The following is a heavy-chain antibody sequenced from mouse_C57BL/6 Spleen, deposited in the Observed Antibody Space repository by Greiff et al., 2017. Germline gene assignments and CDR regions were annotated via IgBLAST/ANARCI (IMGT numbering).Heavy chain of an antibody. V-gene: IGHV1-64*01. CDR1: GYTFTSYW. D-gene: IGHD2-5*01. CDR3: ARDSNYVSY. CDR2: IHPNSGST. J-gene: IGHJ3*01. Sequence: QVQLKQPGAELVKPGASVKLSCKASGYTFTSYWMHWVKQRPGQGLEWIGMIHPNSGSTKYNEKFKSKAKLTVDKSSSTAYMQLSSMTSEDYAVYYCARDSNYVSYWGQGTLVTVSA.